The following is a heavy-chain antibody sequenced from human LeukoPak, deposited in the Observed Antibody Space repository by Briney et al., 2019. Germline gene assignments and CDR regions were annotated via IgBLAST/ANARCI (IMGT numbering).Heavy chain of an antibody. V-gene: IGHV4-39*07. CDR2: IYYSGST. J-gene: IGHJ5*02. CDR1: GGSISSSSYY. Sequence: ASETLSLTCTVSGGSISSSSYYWGWIRQPPGKGLEWIGSIYYSGSTYYNPSLKSRVTISVDTSKNQFSLKLSSVTAADTAVYYCAREVVPAAAAALPFDPWGQGTLVTVSS. CDR3: AREVVPAAAAALPFDP. D-gene: IGHD2-2*01.